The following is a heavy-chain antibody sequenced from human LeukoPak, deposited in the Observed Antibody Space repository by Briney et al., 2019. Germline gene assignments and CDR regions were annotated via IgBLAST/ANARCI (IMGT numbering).Heavy chain of an antibody. V-gene: IGHV3-23*01. D-gene: IGHD3-3*01. CDR2: ISNSADRT. J-gene: IGHJ4*02. CDR3: AKDRDFWSGYYDFDF. CDR1: GFILSNYA. Sequence: PGGSLRLSCAASGFILSNYAMRWVRQAPGKGLEWVSGISNSADRTYYAVSVKGRFTISRDNSKNTLYLQMNSLRAEDTAVYYCAKDRDFWSGYYDFDFWGRGTLVTVSS.